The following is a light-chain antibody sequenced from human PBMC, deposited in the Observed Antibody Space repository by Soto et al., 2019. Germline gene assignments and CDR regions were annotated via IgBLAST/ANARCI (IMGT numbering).Light chain of an antibody. CDR1: QTLSSSR. V-gene: IGKV3-20*01. CDR3: QQYGSSLMYT. CDR2: GAS. J-gene: IGKJ2*01. Sequence: EIVLTQSPGTLSLSPGEIATLSCRASQTLSSSRLAWYQQKAGQAPRLLIYGASSRATGIPDRFSGSGSGTEFTLTISRLEPEDFAVYFCQQYGSSLMYTFGQGTRLDIK.